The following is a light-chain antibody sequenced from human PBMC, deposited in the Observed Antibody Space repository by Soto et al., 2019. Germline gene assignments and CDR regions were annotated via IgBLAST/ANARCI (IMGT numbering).Light chain of an antibody. CDR1: PDISKN. V-gene: IGKV1-33*01. CDR2: DAS. J-gene: IGKJ5*01. CDR3: QQYDNLLPIT. Sequence: LMTQSPSSLYASVGDRVTITCQASPDISKNSNWYQQKPRKAPKLLNYDASSLKTGVPSRFSGSGSATHFTFTISSPQPEDIATYYCQQYDNLLPITFSQGTRLEIK.